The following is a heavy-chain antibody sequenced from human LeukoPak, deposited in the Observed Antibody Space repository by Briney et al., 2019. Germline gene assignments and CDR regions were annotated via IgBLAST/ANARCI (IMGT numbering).Heavy chain of an antibody. CDR2: MNPNSGNT. V-gene: IGHV1-8*03. CDR3: ASRNKMGCSSTSCYISRGFNY. CDR1: GYTFTSYD. D-gene: IGHD2-2*02. Sequence: ASVKVSCKASGYTFTSYDINWVRQATGQGLEWMGWMNPNSGNTGYAQKFQGRVTITRNTSISTAYMELSSLRSEDTAVYYCASRNKMGCSSTSCYISRGFNYWGQGTLVTVSS. J-gene: IGHJ4*02.